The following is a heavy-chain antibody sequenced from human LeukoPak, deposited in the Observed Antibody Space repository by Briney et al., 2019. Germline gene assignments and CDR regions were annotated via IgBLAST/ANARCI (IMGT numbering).Heavy chain of an antibody. CDR1: GGSISSSYYY. CDR3: ARAIDSSGYYPRFDY. Sequence: PSETLSLTCTVSGGSISSSYYYWGWIRQPPGKGLEWIGSIYYSGSTYYNPSLKSRVTISVDASKNQFSLKLSSVTAADTAVYYCARAIDSSGYYPRFDYWGQGTLVTVSS. V-gene: IGHV4-39*07. J-gene: IGHJ4*02. D-gene: IGHD3-22*01. CDR2: IYYSGST.